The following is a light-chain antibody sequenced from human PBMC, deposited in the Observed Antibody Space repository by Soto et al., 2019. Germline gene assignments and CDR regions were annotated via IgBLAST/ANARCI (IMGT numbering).Light chain of an antibody. Sequence: EIVLTQSPGTLSLSPGERATLSCRASQSVSSSYLAWYQQKGGQAPRLFIYGASSRATGIPDRFSGSGSGTDFTLTISRLEPEDFAVYYCQQYVRSPWTFGQGTKVEIK. CDR2: GAS. V-gene: IGKV3-20*01. CDR1: QSVSSSY. J-gene: IGKJ1*01. CDR3: QQYVRSPWT.